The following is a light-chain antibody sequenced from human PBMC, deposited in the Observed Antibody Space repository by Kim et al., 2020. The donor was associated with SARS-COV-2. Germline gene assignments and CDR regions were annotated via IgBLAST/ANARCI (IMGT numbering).Light chain of an antibody. V-gene: IGKV1-39*01. Sequence: SPSVGDKVTIACRATQSIRTYVNWHQQKPGRAPKVLIAAASTLQSGVPSRFSGSGDGTDFTLTISNLHPEDSATYYCQQSYSAPWTFGQGTKLEI. CDR1: QSIRTY. CDR2: AAS. CDR3: QQSYSAPWT. J-gene: IGKJ1*01.